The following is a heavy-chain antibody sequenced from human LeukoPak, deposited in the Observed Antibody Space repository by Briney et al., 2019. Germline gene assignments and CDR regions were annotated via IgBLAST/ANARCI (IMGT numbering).Heavy chain of an antibody. D-gene: IGHD3-22*01. CDR2: INHSGST. CDR3: ARGQVPRITMIVVVKRYYMDV. CDR1: GGSFSGYY. V-gene: IGHV4-34*01. Sequence: PSETLSLTCAVYGGSFSGYYWSWIRQPPGKGLEWIGEINHSGSTNYNPSLKSRVTISVDTSKNQFSLKLSSVTAADTAVYYCARGQVPRITMIVVVKRYYMDVWGKGTTVTVSS. J-gene: IGHJ6*03.